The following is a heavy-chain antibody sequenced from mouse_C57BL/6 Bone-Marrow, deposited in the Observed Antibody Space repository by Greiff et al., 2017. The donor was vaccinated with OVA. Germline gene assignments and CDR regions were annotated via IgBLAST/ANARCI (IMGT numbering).Heavy chain of an antibody. V-gene: IGHV10-3*01. CDR2: IRSKSSNYAT. J-gene: IGHJ1*03. D-gene: IGHD1-1*01. CDR3: VRDPATVADWYFDV. Sequence: EVQLVESGGGLVQPKGSLKLSCAASGFTFNTYAMHWVRQAPGKGLEWVARIRSKSSNYATYYADSVKDRFTISRDDSQSMLYLQMNNLKTEDTAMYYCVRDPATVADWYFDVWGTGTTVTVSS. CDR1: GFTFNTYA.